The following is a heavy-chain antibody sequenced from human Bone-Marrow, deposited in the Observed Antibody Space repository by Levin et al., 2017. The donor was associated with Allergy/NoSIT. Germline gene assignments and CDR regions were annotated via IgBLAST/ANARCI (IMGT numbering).Heavy chain of an antibody. D-gene: IGHD3-22*01. J-gene: IGHJ2*01. V-gene: IGHV1-69*04. Sequence: SVKVSCKVSGGTFSSYAISWVRQAPGQGLEWMGRINAILGIANYAQKFQGRVTITADKSTSTAYMELSSLRSEDTAVYYCARGDAMIVDPAWYFDLWGRGTLVTVSS. CDR2: INAILGIA. CDR1: GGTFSSYA. CDR3: ARGDAMIVDPAWYFDL.